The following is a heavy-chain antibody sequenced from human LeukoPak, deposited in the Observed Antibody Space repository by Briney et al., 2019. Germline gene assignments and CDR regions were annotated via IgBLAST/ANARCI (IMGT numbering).Heavy chain of an antibody. Sequence: SETLSLTCTVSGVSLSSSSYYWGWVRQPPGKGLEWIGNIYYSVSTYYNPSLKGRLTISLDTSQRQFPLRLRSVTAADPALYYCTRGSYDVLGYSTLGEYWGQGTLVTVSS. J-gene: IGHJ4*02. V-gene: IGHV4-39*01. CDR1: GVSLSSSSYY. D-gene: IGHD3-10*02. CDR2: IYYSVST. CDR3: TRGSYDVLGYSTLGEY.